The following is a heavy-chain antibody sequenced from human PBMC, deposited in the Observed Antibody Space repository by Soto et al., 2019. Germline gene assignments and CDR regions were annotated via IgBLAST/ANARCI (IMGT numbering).Heavy chain of an antibody. J-gene: IGHJ5*02. Sequence: QLQLQESGPGLVKPSETLSLTCTVSGGSISSSSYYWGWIRQPPGKGLEWIGSIYYSGSTYYNPSLKSRVTTSVDTSKNQFSLKLSSGTAADTAVYYCARLSEGLVLDWCDPWGQGTLVTVSS. V-gene: IGHV4-39*01. CDR3: ARLSEGLVLDWCDP. D-gene: IGHD6-19*01. CDR1: GGSISSSSYY. CDR2: IYYSGST.